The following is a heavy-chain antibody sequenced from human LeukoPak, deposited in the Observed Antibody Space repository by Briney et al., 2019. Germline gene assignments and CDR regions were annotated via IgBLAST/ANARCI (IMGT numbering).Heavy chain of an antibody. CDR3: ARSQIQSVNYGMDV. Sequence: SETLSLTCTVSGGSISSYYWSWIRQPPGKGLEWIGYIYYSGSTNYNPSLKSRVTISVDTSKNQFSLKLSPVTAADTAVYYCARSQIQSVNYGMDVWGQGTTVTVSS. J-gene: IGHJ6*02. CDR2: IYYSGST. CDR1: GGSISSYY. V-gene: IGHV4-59*01.